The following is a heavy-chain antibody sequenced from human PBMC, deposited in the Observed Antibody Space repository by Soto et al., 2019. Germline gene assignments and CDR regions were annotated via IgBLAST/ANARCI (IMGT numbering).Heavy chain of an antibody. J-gene: IGHJ4*02. CDR1: GGSFSGYY. D-gene: IGHD3-16*01. Sequence: QVQLQQWGAGLLKPSETLSLTCAVYGGSFSGYYWSWIRQPPGKGLEWIGEINHSGSTNYNPSLKSRVTLSVDTSKNQFSLKLSSVTAADTAVYYCARLGNPLGELYFDYWGQGTLVTVSS. CDR2: INHSGST. CDR3: ARLGNPLGELYFDY. V-gene: IGHV4-34*01.